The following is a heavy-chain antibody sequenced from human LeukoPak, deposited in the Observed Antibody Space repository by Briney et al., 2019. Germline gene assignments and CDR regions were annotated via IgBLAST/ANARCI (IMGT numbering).Heavy chain of an antibody. CDR2: ISWNTGGI. J-gene: IGHJ3*02. CDR3: AKDEFVASAFTGAFDI. CDR1: GFTFDNYA. Sequence: GGSLRLSCAASGFTFDNYAMHWVRQAPGKGLEWVSGISWNTGGIGYADSVKGRFIISRDNAKNSLYLQMNSLRAEDMALYYCAKDEFVASAFTGAFDIWGQGTMVTVSS. D-gene: IGHD2-8*02. V-gene: IGHV3-9*03.